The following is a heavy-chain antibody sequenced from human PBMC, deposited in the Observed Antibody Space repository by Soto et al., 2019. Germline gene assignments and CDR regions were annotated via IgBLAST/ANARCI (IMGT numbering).Heavy chain of an antibody. CDR2: ISAKNGNT. D-gene: IGHD3-22*01. J-gene: IGHJ4*02. V-gene: IGHV1-18*04. CDR3: ASGYFDHFFDF. Sequence: QVHRVQSGGEVKKPGASVIVSCKTSGYNLSTYTINWVRQAPGHGLEWIGWISAKNGNTDYPRQFKGRVTVTMDTSTTTSYMEVRNLRSDDTAVDYCASGYFDHFFDFWGQGTLVTVSS. CDR1: GYNLSTYT.